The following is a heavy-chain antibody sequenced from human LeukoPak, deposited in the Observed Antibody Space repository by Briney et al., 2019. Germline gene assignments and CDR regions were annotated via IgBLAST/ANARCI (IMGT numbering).Heavy chain of an antibody. D-gene: IGHD3-10*01. CDR2: ISSSGSTI. J-gene: IGHJ4*02. CDR1: GFTFSDYY. V-gene: IGHV3-11*04. CDR3: ARAIGSRTTANYFDY. Sequence: GGSLRLSCAASGFTFSDYYMSWIRQAPGKGLEWVSYISSSGSTIYYADSVKGRFTISRDNAKSSLYLQMNSLRAEDTAVYYCARAIGSRTTANYFDYWGQGTLVTVSS.